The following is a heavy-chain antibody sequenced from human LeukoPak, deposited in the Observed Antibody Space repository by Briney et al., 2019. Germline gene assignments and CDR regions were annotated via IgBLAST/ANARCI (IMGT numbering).Heavy chain of an antibody. J-gene: IGHJ6*03. Sequence: GGSLRLSCTTSGFNFRAYWMGWVRQAPGKGLEWVANIHQHGSKENYVDSVKGRFTISRDNAMNSVFLQMNSLRAEDTAVYYCARDFGDIVVVPAAIEHYYYYYMDVWGKGTTVTVSS. CDR3: ARDFGDIVVVPAAIEHYYYYYMDV. CDR1: GFNFRAYW. CDR2: IHQHGSKE. D-gene: IGHD2-2*01. V-gene: IGHV3-7*01.